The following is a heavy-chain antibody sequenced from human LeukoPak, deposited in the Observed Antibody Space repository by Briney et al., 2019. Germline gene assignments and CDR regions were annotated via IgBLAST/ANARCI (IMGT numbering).Heavy chain of an antibody. CDR3: ARVIYGDYAFDY. J-gene: IGHJ4*02. CDR1: GGSVSSYY. CDR2: IYYSGST. D-gene: IGHD4-17*01. Sequence: SETLSLTCTVSGGSVSSYYWSWIRQPPGKGLEWIGCIYYSGSTNYNPSLKSRVTISVDTSKNQFSLKLSSVTAADTAVYYCARVIYGDYAFDYWGQGTLVTVSS. V-gene: IGHV4-59*02.